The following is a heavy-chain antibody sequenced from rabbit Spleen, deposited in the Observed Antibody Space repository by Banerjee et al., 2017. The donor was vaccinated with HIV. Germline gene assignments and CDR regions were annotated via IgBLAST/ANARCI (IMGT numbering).Heavy chain of an antibody. CDR1: GFDFSSYYM. D-gene: IGHD6-1*01. J-gene: IGHJ4*01. V-gene: IGHV1S45*01. CDR2: IYGGSSGST. Sequence: QEQLKESGGGLVQPGGSLKLSCKGSGFDFSSYYMSWVRQAPGKGLEWIACIYGGSSGSTYYASWAKGRLTISKTSSTTVTLQMTSLTAADTATYFCARGYSYSYIDVYFNLWGQGTLVTVS. CDR3: ARGYSYSYIDVYFNL.